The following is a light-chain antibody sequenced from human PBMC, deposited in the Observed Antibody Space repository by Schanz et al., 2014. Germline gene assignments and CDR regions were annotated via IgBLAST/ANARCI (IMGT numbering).Light chain of an antibody. V-gene: IGLV1-40*01. Sequence: QSVLTQPPSVSGAPGQRVTISCTGSSSNIGAGYDVHWCQQLPGTAPKLLIYGNSNRPSGVPDRFSGSKSGTSASLAITGLQAEDEADYYCQSYDSSLRGVFGGGTKLTVL. CDR3: QSYDSSLRGV. J-gene: IGLJ3*02. CDR1: SSNIGAGYD. CDR2: GNS.